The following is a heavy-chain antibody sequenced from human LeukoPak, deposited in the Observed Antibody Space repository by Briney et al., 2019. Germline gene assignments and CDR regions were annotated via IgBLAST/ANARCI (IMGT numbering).Heavy chain of an antibody. V-gene: IGHV4-59*01. D-gene: IGHD4-23*01. J-gene: IGHJ6*03. CDR1: GGSISSYY. CDR3: ASLGGNSFSYYYYMDV. Sequence: SETLSLTCTVSGGSISSYYWSWIRQPPGKGLEWIGYIYYSGSTNYNPSLKSRVTISVDTSKNQFSLKLSSVTAADTAVYYCASLGGNSFSYYYYMDVWGKGTTVTVSS. CDR2: IYYSGST.